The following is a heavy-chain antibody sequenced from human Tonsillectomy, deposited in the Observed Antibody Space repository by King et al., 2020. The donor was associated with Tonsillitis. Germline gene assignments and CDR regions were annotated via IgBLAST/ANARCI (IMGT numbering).Heavy chain of an antibody. CDR1: GFTFSSYS. J-gene: IGHJ4*02. V-gene: IGHV3-21*01. Sequence: VQLVESGGGLVKPGGSLRLSCAASGFTFSSYSMNWVRQAPGKGLEWVSSISSSSSYIYYADSVKGRFTISRDNAKNSLYLQMNSLRAEDTAVYYCARVPTPEILDYGDYYFDYWGQGTLVTVSS. CDR2: ISSSSSYI. CDR3: ARVPTPEILDYGDYYFDY. D-gene: IGHD4-17*01.